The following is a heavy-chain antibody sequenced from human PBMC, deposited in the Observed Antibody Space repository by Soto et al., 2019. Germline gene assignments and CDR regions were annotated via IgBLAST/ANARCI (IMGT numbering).Heavy chain of an antibody. CDR3: ARRGIAVAGTPYWYFDL. J-gene: IGHJ2*01. Sequence: RGESLKISCKGSGYSFTSYWIGWVRQMPGKGLEWMGIIYPGDSDTRYSPSFQGQVTISADKSISTAYLQWSSLKASDTAMYYCARRGIAVAGTPYWYFDLWGRGTLVTVSS. CDR2: IYPGDSDT. D-gene: IGHD6-19*01. V-gene: IGHV5-51*01. CDR1: GYSFTSYW.